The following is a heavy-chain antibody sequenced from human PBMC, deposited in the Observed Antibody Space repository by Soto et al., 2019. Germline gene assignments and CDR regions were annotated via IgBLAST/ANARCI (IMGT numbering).Heavy chain of an antibody. CDR1: GGSFSGYY. CDR2: INHSGST. V-gene: IGHV4-34*01. Sequence: SETLSLTCAVYGGSFSGYYWSWIRQPPGKGLEWIGEINHSGSTNYNPSLKSRVTISVDTSKNQFSLKLSSVTAADTAVYYCARGRLVRGYYYYYGMDVWGQGTTVTVSS. J-gene: IGHJ6*02. CDR3: ARGRLVRGYYYYYGMDV. D-gene: IGHD3-10*01.